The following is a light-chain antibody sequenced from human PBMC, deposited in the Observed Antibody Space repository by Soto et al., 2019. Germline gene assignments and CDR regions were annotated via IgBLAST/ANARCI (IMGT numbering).Light chain of an antibody. J-gene: IGKJ2*01. CDR3: QHRSNWPPMYT. CDR1: QSVGGF. Sequence: IVLTQSPATLSLSPGERAPLSCRASQSVGGFLAWYQQKSGQAPRLLIYDTSKRATGIPARFSGSGSGTDFTRTISSLEPEDFAIYHCQHRSNWPPMYTFGHGTKLEIK. CDR2: DTS. V-gene: IGKV3-11*01.